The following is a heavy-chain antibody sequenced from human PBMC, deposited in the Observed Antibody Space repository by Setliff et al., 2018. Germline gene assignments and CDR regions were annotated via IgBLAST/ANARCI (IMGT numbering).Heavy chain of an antibody. D-gene: IGHD4-17*01. CDR1: GGSFSSYYY. V-gene: IGHV4-39*07. J-gene: IGHJ4*02. CDR3: ATPDYGGNSWSFDY. CDR2: FYYSGST. Sequence: SETLSLTCAVYGGSFSSYYYWGWIRQPPGKGLEWVGSFYYSGSTYYNPSLKSRVTISVDTSKNQFSLKLNSVTAADTAVYYCATPDYGGNSWSFDYWGQGTLVTVSS.